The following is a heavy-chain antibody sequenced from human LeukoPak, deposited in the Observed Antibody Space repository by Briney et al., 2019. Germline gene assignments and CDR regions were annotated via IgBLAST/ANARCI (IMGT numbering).Heavy chain of an antibody. CDR3: ARGGYSSGYPYYMDV. CDR2: ILYDGSQK. Sequence: PGGSLRLSCEPSGFSFSDYGMHWVRQGPGKGLEWVAFILYDGSQKYYADSVKGRFTVSRDNSKNTVYLQMNSLRAEDTAVYYCARGGYSSGYPYYMDVWGKGTTVTVSS. CDR1: GFSFSDYG. D-gene: IGHD6-19*01. V-gene: IGHV3-30*02. J-gene: IGHJ6*03.